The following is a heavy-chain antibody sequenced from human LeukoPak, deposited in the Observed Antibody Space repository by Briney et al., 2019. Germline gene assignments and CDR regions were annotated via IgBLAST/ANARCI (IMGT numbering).Heavy chain of an antibody. J-gene: IGHJ4*02. Sequence: GGSLRLSCAASGFTFNTYSMNWVRQAPGKGLEWVSSISSSSSYIYYADSVKGRFTISRDNAKKSVYLQMNSLRVEDTAVYYCARACVYYDSSGCDYWGQGTLVTVSS. CDR2: ISSSSSYI. D-gene: IGHD3-22*01. CDR1: GFTFNTYS. V-gene: IGHV3-21*01. CDR3: ARACVYYDSSGCDY.